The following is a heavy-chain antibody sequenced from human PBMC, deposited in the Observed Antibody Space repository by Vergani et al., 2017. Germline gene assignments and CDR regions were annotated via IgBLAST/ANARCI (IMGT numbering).Heavy chain of an antibody. V-gene: IGHV4-34*01. J-gene: IGHJ5*02. D-gene: IGHD3-9*01. CDR3: ARAGRYFDSVWFDP. CDR2: INHSGST. CDR1: GGSSSGYY. Sequence: QVQLQQWGAGLLKPSETLSLTCAVYGGSSSGYYWSWIRQPPGKGLEWIGEINHSGSTNYNPSLKSRVTISVDTSKNQFSLKLSSVTAADTAVYYCARAGRYFDSVWFDPWGQGTLVTVSS.